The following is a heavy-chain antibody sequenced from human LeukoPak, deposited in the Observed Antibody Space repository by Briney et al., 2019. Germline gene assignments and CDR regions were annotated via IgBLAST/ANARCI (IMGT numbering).Heavy chain of an antibody. CDR3: ARERGGGGFGVVIKRSYYYMDV. Sequence: SETLSLTCTVSGGSISSYYWSWIRQPPGKGLEWIGYIYYSGYTNYNPSLKSRVTISVDTSKNQFSLKLSSVTAADTAVYHCARERGGGGFGVVIKRSYYYMDVWGKGTTVTVSS. CDR1: GGSISSYY. V-gene: IGHV4-59*01. CDR2: IYYSGYT. J-gene: IGHJ6*03. D-gene: IGHD3-3*01.